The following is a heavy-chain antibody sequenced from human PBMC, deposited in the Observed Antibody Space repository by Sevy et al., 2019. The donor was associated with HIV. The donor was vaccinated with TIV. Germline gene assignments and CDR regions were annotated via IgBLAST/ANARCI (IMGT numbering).Heavy chain of an antibody. D-gene: IGHD3-10*01. J-gene: IGHJ5*02. CDR3: ATDRTITMVRGDNWFDP. V-gene: IGHV1-24*01. CDR1: GYTLTELS. Sequence: ASVKVSCKVSGYTLTELSMHWVRQAPGKGLEWMGGFDPEDGETIYAQKFQGRVTMTEDTSTDTAYMELSSLRSEETAVYYCATDRTITMVRGDNWFDPWGQGTLVTVSS. CDR2: FDPEDGET.